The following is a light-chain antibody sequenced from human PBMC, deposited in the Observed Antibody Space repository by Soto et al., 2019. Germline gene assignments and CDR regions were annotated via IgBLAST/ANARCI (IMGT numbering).Light chain of an antibody. CDR2: EVT. J-gene: IGLJ1*01. Sequence: SALSQPASVSGSPGQSITISCTGTTSDIGDYNYVSWYQHLPDKVPKLMIYEVTNRPSGVSHRFSGSKSGNTASLTIPGLQAEDEADYYCSSYTTTSTYVFGTGTKVTVL. CDR3: SSYTTTSTYV. V-gene: IGLV2-14*01. CDR1: TSDIGDYNY.